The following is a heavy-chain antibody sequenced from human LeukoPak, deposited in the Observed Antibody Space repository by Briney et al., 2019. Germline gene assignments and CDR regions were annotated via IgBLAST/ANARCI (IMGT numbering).Heavy chain of an antibody. Sequence: PGGSLRLSCAASGFTVSNYYMSWVRQAPGKGLEWVSVIYSGGSTYYADSVKGRFTISRDNSKNTLYLQMNSLRAEDTAVYYCAKDPTMTQGPWFDPWGQGTLVTVSS. CDR1: GFTVSNYY. J-gene: IGHJ5*02. D-gene: IGHD3-22*01. V-gene: IGHV3-53*01. CDR2: IYSGGST. CDR3: AKDPTMTQGPWFDP.